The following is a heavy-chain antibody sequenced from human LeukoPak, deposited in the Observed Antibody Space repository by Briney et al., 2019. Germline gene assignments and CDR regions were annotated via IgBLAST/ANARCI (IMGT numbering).Heavy chain of an antibody. J-gene: IGHJ4*02. CDR2: SRAKIDSYAT. CDR1: GFTFSDHY. D-gene: IGHD3-3*01. V-gene: IGHV3-72*01. Sequence: GGSLRLSCAASGFTFSDHYMDWVRQAPGKGLEWVGRSRAKIDSYATEYAASVKGRFTISRDESEKTLYLHMNSLKTEDTAVYYCVREYYYDFPQWGQGTLVTVSS. CDR3: VREYYYDFPQ.